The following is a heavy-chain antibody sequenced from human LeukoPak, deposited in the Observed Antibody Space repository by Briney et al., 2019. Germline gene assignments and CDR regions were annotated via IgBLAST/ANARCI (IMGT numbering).Heavy chain of an antibody. CDR3: ARAPVDTAMAFDY. CDR2: ISSISSTI. CDR1: GFTFSNFW. Sequence: GGSLRLSCAVSGFTFSNFWMSWVRQAPGKGLEWVSYISSISSTIYYADSVKGRFTISRDNAKNSLYLQMNSLRAEDTAVYYCARAPVDTAMAFDYWGQGTLVTVSS. D-gene: IGHD5-18*01. J-gene: IGHJ4*02. V-gene: IGHV3-48*01.